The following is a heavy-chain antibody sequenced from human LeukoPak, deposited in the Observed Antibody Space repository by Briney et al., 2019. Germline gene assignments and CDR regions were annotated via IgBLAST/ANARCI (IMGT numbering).Heavy chain of an antibody. D-gene: IGHD5-24*01. Sequence: SETLSLTCTVSGGSISSYYWSWIRQPPGKGLEWIGYIYYSGSTNYNPSLKSRVTISVDTSKNQFSLKLSSVTAADTAVYYCARERKMATYDYWGQGTLVTVSS. CDR1: GGSISSYY. J-gene: IGHJ4*02. CDR3: ARERKMATYDY. CDR2: IYYSGST. V-gene: IGHV4-59*01.